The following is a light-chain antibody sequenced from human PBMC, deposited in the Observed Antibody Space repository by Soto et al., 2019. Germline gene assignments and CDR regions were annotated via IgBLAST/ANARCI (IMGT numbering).Light chain of an antibody. CDR3: QQYNNWPPSYT. J-gene: IGKJ2*01. CDR2: AAS. CDR1: QSVTKN. Sequence: EVVMTQSPATLSLSPGERATLSCRASQSVTKNLAWYQQRPGQAPRLLIYAASTRATGVPARFSGSGSGTEFSLTISSLQSEDFAVYYCQQYNNWPPSYTFGQGTKLEIK. V-gene: IGKV3-15*01.